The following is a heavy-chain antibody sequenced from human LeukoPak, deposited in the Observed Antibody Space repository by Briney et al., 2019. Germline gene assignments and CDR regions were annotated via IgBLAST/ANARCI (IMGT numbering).Heavy chain of an antibody. D-gene: IGHD3-3*01. CDR1: GFTFSSYA. V-gene: IGHV3-23*01. Sequence: PGGSLRPSCAASGFTFSSYAMSWVRQAPGKGLEWVSAISGSGGSTYYADSVKGRFTISRDNSKNTLYLQMNSLRAEDTAVYYCAKFLAYYDFWSGYYPPYYYYGMDVWGQGTTVTVSS. J-gene: IGHJ6*02. CDR2: ISGSGGST. CDR3: AKFLAYYDFWSGYYPPYYYYGMDV.